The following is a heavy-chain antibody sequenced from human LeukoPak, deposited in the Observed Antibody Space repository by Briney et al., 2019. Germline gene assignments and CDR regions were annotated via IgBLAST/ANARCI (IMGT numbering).Heavy chain of an antibody. Sequence: SETLSLTCTVSGGSLSSYYWSWIRQPPGKGLEWIGYIYYSGSTNYNPSLKSRVTISVDTSKNQFSLKLSSVTAADTAVYYCARGSGSYHYYYYGMDVWGQGTTVTVSS. CDR3: ARGSGSYHYYYYGMDV. CDR2: IYYSGST. V-gene: IGHV4-59*08. D-gene: IGHD1-26*01. CDR1: GGSLSSYY. J-gene: IGHJ6*02.